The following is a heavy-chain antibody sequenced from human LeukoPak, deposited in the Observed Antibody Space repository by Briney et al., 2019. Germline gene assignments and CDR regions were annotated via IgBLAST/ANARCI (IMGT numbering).Heavy chain of an antibody. CDR3: ARLQITMVRGVILAFDY. J-gene: IGHJ4*02. Sequence: GESLKISCKGFGYSFTSYWIGWVRQMPGKGLEWMGIIYPGDSDTRYNPSFQDQVTISADKSISTAYLQWSSLKASDTAMYYCARLQITMVRGVILAFDYWGQGTLVTASS. CDR2: IYPGDSDT. V-gene: IGHV5-51*01. D-gene: IGHD3-10*01. CDR1: GYSFTSYW.